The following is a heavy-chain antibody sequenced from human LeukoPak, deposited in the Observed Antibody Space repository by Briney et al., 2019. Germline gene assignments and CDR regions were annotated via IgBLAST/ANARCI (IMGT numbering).Heavy chain of an antibody. CDR2: ISYDGSNK. Sequence: PGRSLRLSCAASGFTFSSYAMHWVRQAPGKGLEWVAVISYDGSNKYYADPVKGRFTISRDNAKNTLFLQMNSLRAEDTAVYYCARVRSGSYNWFDPWGQGTLVTVSS. J-gene: IGHJ5*02. CDR3: ARVRSGSYNWFDP. CDR1: GFTFSSYA. V-gene: IGHV3-30-3*01. D-gene: IGHD1-26*01.